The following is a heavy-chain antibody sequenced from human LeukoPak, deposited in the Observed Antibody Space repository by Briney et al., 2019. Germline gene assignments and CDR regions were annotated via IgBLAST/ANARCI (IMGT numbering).Heavy chain of an antibody. D-gene: IGHD2-15*01. CDR2: ISSSGSTI. Sequence: GGSLRLSCAASGFTFSSYEMNWVRQAPGKGLEWVSYISSSGSTIYYADSVKGRFTISRDNANNSLFLQMNSLRAEDTAVYYCARKGCGGGRCHDASDVWGQGTMVTVSS. CDR3: ARKGCGGGRCHDASDV. V-gene: IGHV3-48*03. J-gene: IGHJ3*01. CDR1: GFTFSSYE.